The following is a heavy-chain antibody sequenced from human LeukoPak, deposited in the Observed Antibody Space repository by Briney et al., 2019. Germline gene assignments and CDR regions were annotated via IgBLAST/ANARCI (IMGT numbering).Heavy chain of an antibody. D-gene: IGHD4-17*01. V-gene: IGHV3-48*03. J-gene: IGHJ3*02. CDR3: ASTIYDYGDYFSRPGAFDI. CDR1: GFTFSSYE. Sequence: QPGGSLRLSCAASGFTFSSYEMNWVRQAPGKGLEWVSYISSSGSTIYYADSVKGRFTISRDNAKNSLYLQMNSLRAEDTAVYYCASTIYDYGDYFSRPGAFDIWGQGTMVTVSS. CDR2: ISSSGSTI.